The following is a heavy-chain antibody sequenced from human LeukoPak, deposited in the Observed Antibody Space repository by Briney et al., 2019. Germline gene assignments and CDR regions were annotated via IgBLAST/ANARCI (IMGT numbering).Heavy chain of an antibody. CDR3: ARGYCSGGSCYSYYYYSYMDV. CDR1: GGSISSSSYY. Sequence: SETLSLTCTVSGGSISSSSYYWGWIRQPPGKGLEWIGSISYSGSTYYNPSLKSRVTISVDTSKNQFSLKLSSVTAADTAVYYCARGYCSGGSCYSYYYYSYMDVWGKGTTVTVSS. V-gene: IGHV4-39*07. D-gene: IGHD2-15*01. J-gene: IGHJ6*03. CDR2: ISYSGST.